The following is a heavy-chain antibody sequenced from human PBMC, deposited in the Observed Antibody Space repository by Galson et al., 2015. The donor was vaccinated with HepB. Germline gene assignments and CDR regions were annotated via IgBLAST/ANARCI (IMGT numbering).Heavy chain of an antibody. CDR1: GVTIPSYS. J-gene: IGHJ6*02. CDR2: ISAGSTTI. CDR3: ARNPASYDYYNMDI. Sequence: LRLSCAASGVTIPSYSMNWVRKAPGKGLEWLAYISAGSTTIYYAASVKGRFTISRDNAKNFLYLHMNSLRGEDTAVYYCARNPASYDYYNMDIWGHGTTVTVSS. V-gene: IGHV3-48*01.